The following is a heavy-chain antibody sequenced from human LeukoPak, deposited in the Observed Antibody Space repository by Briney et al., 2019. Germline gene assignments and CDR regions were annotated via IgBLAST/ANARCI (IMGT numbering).Heavy chain of an antibody. Sequence: GGSLRLSCAASGFTSSSYAIHWVRQAPGKGLEWVAVISYDGSNKYYADSVKGRFTISRDNSKNTLYLQMNSLRAEDTAVYYCARTISIAAASGWFDPWGQGTLVTVSS. J-gene: IGHJ5*02. CDR3: ARTISIAAASGWFDP. V-gene: IGHV3-30*04. CDR2: ISYDGSNK. CDR1: GFTSSSYA. D-gene: IGHD6-13*01.